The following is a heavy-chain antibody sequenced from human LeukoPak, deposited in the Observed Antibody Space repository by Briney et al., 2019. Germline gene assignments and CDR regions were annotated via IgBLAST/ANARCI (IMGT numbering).Heavy chain of an antibody. CDR1: GYTFTIYD. D-gene: IGHD5-18*01. CDR2: FDPEDGET. CDR3: ATERWIRAFDI. J-gene: IGHJ3*02. V-gene: IGHV1-24*01. Sequence: ASVKVSCKASGYTFTIYDINWVRQAPGKGLEWMGGFDPEDGETIYAQKFQGRVTMTEDTSTDTAYMELSSLRSEDTAVYYCATERWIRAFDIWGQGAMVTVSS.